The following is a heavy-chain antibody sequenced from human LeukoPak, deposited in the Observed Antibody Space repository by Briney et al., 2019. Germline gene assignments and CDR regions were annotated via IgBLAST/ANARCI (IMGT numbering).Heavy chain of an antibody. CDR1: GGSISSSSYY. CDR3: ARRRGSGWFIDY. D-gene: IGHD6-19*01. J-gene: IGHJ4*02. Sequence: SETLSLTCTVSGGSISSSSYYWGWIRQPPGKGLEWIGSIYYSGSTYYNPSLKSRVTISVDTSKNQFSLKLSSVTAADTAVYYCARRRGSGWFIDYWGQGTLVTVSS. CDR2: IYYSGST. V-gene: IGHV4-39*01.